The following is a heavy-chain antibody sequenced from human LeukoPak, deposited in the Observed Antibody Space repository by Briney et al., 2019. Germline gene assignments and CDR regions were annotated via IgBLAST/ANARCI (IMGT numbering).Heavy chain of an antibody. V-gene: IGHV3-74*01. CDR3: ANLDWNYGDDC. Sequence: PGGSLRLSCAASGFTFSSYWMHWVRQAPGKGLVWVSRINSDGSSTSYADSVKGRFTISRDNAKNTLYLQMNSLRAEDTAVYYCANLDWNYGDDCWGQGTLVTVSS. CDR2: INSDGSST. J-gene: IGHJ4*02. CDR1: GFTFSSYW. D-gene: IGHD1-7*01.